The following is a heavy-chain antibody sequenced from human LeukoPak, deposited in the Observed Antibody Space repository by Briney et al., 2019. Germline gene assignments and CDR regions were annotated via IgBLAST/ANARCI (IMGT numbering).Heavy chain of an antibody. D-gene: IGHD3-10*01. Sequence: SETLSLTCTVSSGSISTSNYYWGWIRQPPGKGLEWIGNIFYSGSTYYSPSLKSRVTISLDTSRNQFSLKLNSVTAADTAVYCYGLVDIWGQGTMVTVSS. J-gene: IGHJ3*02. CDR1: SGSISTSNYY. V-gene: IGHV4-39*07. CDR2: IFYSGST. CDR3: GLVDI.